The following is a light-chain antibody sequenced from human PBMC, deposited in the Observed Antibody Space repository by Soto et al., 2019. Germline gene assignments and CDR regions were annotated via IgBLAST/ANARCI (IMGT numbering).Light chain of an antibody. CDR3: SSHAGSNNLGV. Sequence: QSALTQPPSASGSPGQSVTISCTGTSSDIGGYNYVSWYQQHPGKAPKLMIYEVTKRPSGVPDRFSGSKSGNTASLTVSGLQAEDEADCYCSSHAGSNNLGVFGGGTKVTVL. V-gene: IGLV2-8*01. CDR1: SSDIGGYNY. CDR2: EVT. J-gene: IGLJ2*01.